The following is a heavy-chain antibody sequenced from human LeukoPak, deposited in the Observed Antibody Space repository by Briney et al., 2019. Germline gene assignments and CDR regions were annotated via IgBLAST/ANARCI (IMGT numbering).Heavy chain of an antibody. CDR3: ARARGPGKLLFDP. CDR1: GFTFSDYY. Sequence: GGSLRLSCAASGFTFSDYYMSWIRQAPGKGLEWVSYISSSGSTTYYPDSVKGRFTISSDHGKNSLYLQMNSLRAEDTAVYYCARARGPGKLLFDPWGQGTLVTVSS. CDR2: ISSSGSTT. J-gene: IGHJ5*02. D-gene: IGHD3-10*01. V-gene: IGHV3-11*01.